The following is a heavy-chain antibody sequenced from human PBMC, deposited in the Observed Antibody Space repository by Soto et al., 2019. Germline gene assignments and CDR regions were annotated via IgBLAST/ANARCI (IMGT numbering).Heavy chain of an antibody. V-gene: IGHV4-39*01. Sequence: QLQLQESGPGLVKPSETLSLTCTVSGGSISSSSYYWGWIRQPPGKGLEWVGSIYYSGGIYYNPSLRSRVTLSLDSSKNQISLKLTSVTAADTAVYYCARHGRVAFWSIATDYYYGMDVWGQGTMVIVSS. J-gene: IGHJ6*02. D-gene: IGHD3-3*01. CDR2: IYYSGGI. CDR3: ARHGRVAFWSIATDYYYGMDV. CDR1: GGSISSSSYY.